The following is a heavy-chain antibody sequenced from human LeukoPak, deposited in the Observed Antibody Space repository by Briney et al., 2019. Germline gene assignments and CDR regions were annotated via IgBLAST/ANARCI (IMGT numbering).Heavy chain of an antibody. D-gene: IGHD3-9*01. J-gene: IGHJ4*02. Sequence: GGSLRLSCAASGFIFEDYAMHWVRQAPGKGLEWVSFISWDGGSSYYVDSVKGRFTISRDNSKNTLYLQMNSLRAEDTAVYYCAKVDHVLGYFDSKFDYWGQGTLVTVSS. CDR3: AKVDHVLGYFDSKFDY. CDR2: ISWDGGSS. CDR1: GFIFEDYA. V-gene: IGHV3-43D*03.